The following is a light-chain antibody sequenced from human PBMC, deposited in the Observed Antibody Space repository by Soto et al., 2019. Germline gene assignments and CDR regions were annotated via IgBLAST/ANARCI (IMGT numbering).Light chain of an antibody. CDR3: QQYGSSPLT. Sequence: TQSPATLSVSPGESATLSCRASQSVSSNLAWYQQKPGQAPRLLIYGASSRATGIPDRFSGSGSGTDFTLTISRLEPEDFAVYYCQQYGSSPLTFGGGTKVDIK. V-gene: IGKV3-20*01. CDR2: GAS. CDR1: QSVSSN. J-gene: IGKJ4*01.